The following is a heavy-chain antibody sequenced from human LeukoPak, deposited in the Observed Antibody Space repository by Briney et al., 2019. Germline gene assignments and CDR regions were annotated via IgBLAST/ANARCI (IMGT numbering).Heavy chain of an antibody. CDR1: GGSISSYY. D-gene: IGHD5-18*01. V-gene: IGHV4-59*08. Sequence: SETLSLTCTVSGGSISSYYWSWIRQPPGKGLEWIGYIYYSGSTNYNPSPKSRVTISVDTSKNQFSLKLSSVTAADTAVYYCARSRGRNTAMVTFFDYWGQGTLVTVSS. CDR2: IYYSGST. J-gene: IGHJ4*02. CDR3: ARSRGRNTAMVTFFDY.